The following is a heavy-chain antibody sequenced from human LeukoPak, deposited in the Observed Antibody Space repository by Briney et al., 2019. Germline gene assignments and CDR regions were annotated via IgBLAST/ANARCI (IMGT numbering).Heavy chain of an antibody. CDR2: VYYTGST. D-gene: IGHD5-18*01. CDR3: ARVKRGYSYGPLEYYYFYMDV. J-gene: IGHJ6*03. CDR1: GDSISNYY. Sequence: SETLSLTCSVTGDSISNYYWSWIRQPPGKGLEWIGYVYYTGSTTYNPSLKSRVTILIDTSKNQFSLQVNSVTVADTAVYYCARVKRGYSYGPLEYYYFYMDVWGKGTTVTVSS. V-gene: IGHV4-59*01.